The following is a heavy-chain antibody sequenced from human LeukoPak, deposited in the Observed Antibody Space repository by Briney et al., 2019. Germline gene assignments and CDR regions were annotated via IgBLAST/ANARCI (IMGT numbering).Heavy chain of an antibody. CDR2: IYTSGST. J-gene: IGHJ6*03. CDR1: GGSISSYY. V-gene: IGHV4-4*07. CDR3: ARERYGSGSYYSDYYMDV. Sequence: SETLSLTCTVSGGSISSYYWSWIRQPAGKGLEWIGRIYTSGSTNYNPSLKSRVTMSVDTSKNQFSLKLNSVTAADTAVYYCARERYGSGSYYSDYYMDVWGKGTTVTISS. D-gene: IGHD3-10*01.